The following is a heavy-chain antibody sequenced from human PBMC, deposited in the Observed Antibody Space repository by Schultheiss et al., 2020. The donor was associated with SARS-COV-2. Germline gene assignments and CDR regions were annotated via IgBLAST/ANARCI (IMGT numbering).Heavy chain of an antibody. CDR2: ISGSGGST. J-gene: IGHJ6*03. V-gene: IGHV3-11*04. D-gene: IGHD5-18*01. Sequence: GGSLRLSCAASGFTFSDYYMSWIRQAPGKGLEWVSAISGSGGSTYYADSVKGRFTISRVNAKNSLYLHMNSLRAEDTAVYYCAREYTYGYPDYMDVWGKGTTVTVSS. CDR3: AREYTYGYPDYMDV. CDR1: GFTFSDYY.